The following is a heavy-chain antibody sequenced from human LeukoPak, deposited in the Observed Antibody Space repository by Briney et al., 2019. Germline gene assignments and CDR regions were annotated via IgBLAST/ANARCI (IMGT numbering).Heavy chain of an antibody. CDR1: GYTFTSYG. D-gene: IGHD6-13*01. CDR2: ISAYNGNT. J-gene: IGHJ4*02. V-gene: IGHV1-18*01. Sequence: ASVKVSCKASGYTFTSYGISWVRQAPGQGLEWMGWISAYNGNTDYAQKLQGRVTMTTDTSTSTAYMEVRSLRSDDTAVYYCARDRAAAGTNLRWNRFDYWGQGTLVTVSS. CDR3: ARDRAAAGTNLRWNRFDY.